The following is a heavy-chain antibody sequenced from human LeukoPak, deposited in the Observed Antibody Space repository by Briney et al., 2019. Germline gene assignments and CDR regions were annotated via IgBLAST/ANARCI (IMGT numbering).Heavy chain of an antibody. J-gene: IGHJ4*02. CDR3: ARGARDFWSGNGDY. D-gene: IGHD3-3*01. CDR2: INPNSGGT. CDR1: GYTFTGYY. Sequence: GASVKVSCKASGYTFTGYYMHWVRQAPGQGLEWMGRINPNSGGTNYAQKFQGRVTMTRDTSISTAYMELSRLRSDDTAVSYCARGARDFWSGNGDYWGQGTLVTVS. V-gene: IGHV1-2*06.